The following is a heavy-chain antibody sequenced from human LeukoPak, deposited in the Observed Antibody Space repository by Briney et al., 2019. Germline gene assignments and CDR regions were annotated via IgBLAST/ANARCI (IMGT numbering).Heavy chain of an antibody. D-gene: IGHD4-23*01. J-gene: IGHJ4*02. CDR1: GGSISSGGYY. CDR2: IYYSGST. V-gene: IGHV4-31*03. Sequence: PSETLSLTCTVSGGSISSGGYYWSWIRQHPGKGLEWIGYIYYSGSTYYNPSLKSRVTISVDTSKNQFSLKLSSVTAADTAVYYCAGLYGGKKRGLDYWGQGTLVTVSS. CDR3: AGLYGGKKRGLDY.